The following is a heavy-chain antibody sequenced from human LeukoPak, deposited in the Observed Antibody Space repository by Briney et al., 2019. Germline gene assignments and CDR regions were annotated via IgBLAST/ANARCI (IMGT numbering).Heavy chain of an antibody. CDR1: GGTFSSYA. V-gene: IGHV1-69*13. J-gene: IGHJ4*02. CDR3: ARGTTVVTTSFDY. CDR2: IIPIFGTA. Sequence: SVKVSCKASGGTFSSYAISWVRQAPGQGLEWMGGIIPIFGTANYAQKYQGRVTITADESTSTAYMELSSLRSEDTAVYYCARGTTVVTTSFDYWGLGTLVTVSS. D-gene: IGHD4-23*01.